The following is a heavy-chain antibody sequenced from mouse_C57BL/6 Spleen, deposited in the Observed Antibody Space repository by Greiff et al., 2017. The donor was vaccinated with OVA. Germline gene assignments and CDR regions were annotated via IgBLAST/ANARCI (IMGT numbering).Heavy chain of an antibody. D-gene: IGHD2-4*01. V-gene: IGHV1-18*01. CDR1: GYTFTDYN. CDR3: ARAYYDYDDAPYAMDY. CDR2: INPNNGGT. Sequence: EVQLVESGPELVKPGASVKIPCKASGYTFTDYNMDWVKQSHGKSLEWIGDINPNNGGTIYNQKFKGKATLTVDKSSSTAYMELRSLTSEDTAVYYCARAYYDYDDAPYAMDYWGQGTSVTVSS. J-gene: IGHJ4*01.